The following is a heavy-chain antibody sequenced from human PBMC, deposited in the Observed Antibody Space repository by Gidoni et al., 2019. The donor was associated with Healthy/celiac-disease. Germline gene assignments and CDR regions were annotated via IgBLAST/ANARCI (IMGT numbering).Heavy chain of an antibody. CDR3: AREYGITMMIDP. Sequence: QVQLQESGPGLVKPSQTLSLTCTVSGGSLSSGGYYWSWIRQHPGKGLEWIGYIYYSGSTYYHPSLKSRVTISVDTSKNQFSLKLSSVTAADTAVYYCAREYGITMMIDPWGQGTLVTVSS. V-gene: IGHV4-31*03. CDR2: IYYSGST. CDR1: GGSLSSGGYY. J-gene: IGHJ5*02. D-gene: IGHD3-22*01.